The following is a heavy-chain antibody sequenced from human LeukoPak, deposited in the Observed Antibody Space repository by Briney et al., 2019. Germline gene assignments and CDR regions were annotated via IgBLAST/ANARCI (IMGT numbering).Heavy chain of an antibody. CDR1: GYTFISYA. CDR3: ARVVSWYHYFDY. CDR2: INAGNGNT. V-gene: IGHV1-3*01. Sequence: ASVKVSCKASGYTFISYAMHWVRQAPGQRLEWMGWINAGNGNTKYSQKFQGRVTITRDTSASTAYMELSSLRSEDTAVYYCARVVSWYHYFDYWGQGTLVTVSS. J-gene: IGHJ4*02. D-gene: IGHD6-13*01.